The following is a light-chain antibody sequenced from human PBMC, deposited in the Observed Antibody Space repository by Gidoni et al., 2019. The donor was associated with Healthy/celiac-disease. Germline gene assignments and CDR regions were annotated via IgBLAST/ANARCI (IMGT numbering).Light chain of an antibody. J-gene: IGLJ2*01. CDR1: SSDVCGYNY. V-gene: IGLV2-14*01. CDR2: EVR. Sequence: QSALTQPASVSGSPGQSLTISGTGTSSDVCGYNYVSWYQQHPGKAPKLMIYEVRSRPSGVSNLFSGSKAGNTASLTISGLQAEDEADYYCSSYTSSSTPVVFGGGTKLTVL. CDR3: SSYTSSSTPVV.